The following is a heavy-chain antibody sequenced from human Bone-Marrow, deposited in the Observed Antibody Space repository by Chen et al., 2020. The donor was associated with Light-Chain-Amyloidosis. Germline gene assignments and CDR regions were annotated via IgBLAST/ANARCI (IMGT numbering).Heavy chain of an antibody. CDR2: LIPMSGGA. Sequence: QVQLVQSGSAAKRSGSSVRVSCLASGGPLSSYPLTWLRQAPGQGPAWRGTLIPMSGGANDAERFQDRLALSADKSTNTAYMELRNLRSDDTAVYFCARASQLRLGRSFDTWGQGTKVIVSS. V-gene: IGHV1-69*06. D-gene: IGHD6-6*01. J-gene: IGHJ3*01. CDR1: GGPLSSYP. CDR3: ARASQLRLGRSFDT.